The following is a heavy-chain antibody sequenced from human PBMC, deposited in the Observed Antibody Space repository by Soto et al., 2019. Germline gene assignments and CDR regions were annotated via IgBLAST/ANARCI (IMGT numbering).Heavy chain of an antibody. CDR2: MWFDESNE. V-gene: IGHV3-33*01. CDR3: ARVSSSGYFPHFDY. J-gene: IGHJ4*02. Sequence: QVRLVESGGGVVQPGRSLRLSCAASGFIFSNFGMHWVRQAPGKALEWVAVMWFDESNENYADSVKGRFTISRDNSKNTLYLQLNSLRVEDTAIYYCARVSSSGYFPHFDYWGQGTLVTVSS. CDR1: GFIFSNFG. D-gene: IGHD3-22*01.